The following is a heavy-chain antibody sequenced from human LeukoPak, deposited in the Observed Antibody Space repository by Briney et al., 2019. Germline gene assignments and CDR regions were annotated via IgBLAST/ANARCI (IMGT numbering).Heavy chain of an antibody. CDR1: GFTFSSYG. V-gene: IGHV3-23*01. CDR3: AVTAWELLTPFDY. Sequence: PGGSLRLSCAASGFTFSSYGMSWVRQAPGKGLEWVSAISGSGGSTYYADSVKGRFIISRDNSKNTLYLQMNSLRAEDTAVYYCAVTAWELLTPFDYWGQGTLVTVSS. J-gene: IGHJ4*02. CDR2: ISGSGGST. D-gene: IGHD1-26*01.